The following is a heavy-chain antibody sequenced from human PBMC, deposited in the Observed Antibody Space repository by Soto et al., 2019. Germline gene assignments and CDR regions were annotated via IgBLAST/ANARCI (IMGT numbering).Heavy chain of an antibody. V-gene: IGHV1-69*05. CDR3: ASPGGSYYGGVVF. Sequence: QVQLVQSGAEVKKPGSSVKVSCKASGGTFSSYAISWVRQAPGQGLEWMGGIIPIFGTADYAQKFQGRVTXPXDXXTSTAYMELNSLRSEDTAVYYCASPGGSYYGGVVFWGQGTVVTVSS. J-gene: IGHJ4*02. D-gene: IGHD1-26*01. CDR2: IIPIFGTA. CDR1: GGTFSSYA.